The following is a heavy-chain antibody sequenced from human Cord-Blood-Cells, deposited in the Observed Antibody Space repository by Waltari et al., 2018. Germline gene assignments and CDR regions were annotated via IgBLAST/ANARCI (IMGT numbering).Heavy chain of an antibody. D-gene: IGHD3-10*01. CDR2: IYYSGST. CDR1: GGSISSYY. J-gene: IGHJ3*02. CDR3: ASPSGSGSYYNAFDI. V-gene: IGHV4-59*01. Sequence: QVQLQESGPGLVKPSETLSLTCTVSGGSISSYYWSLIRQPPGKGLEWIGYIYYSGSTNYNPSLKSRVTISVDTSKNQFSLKLSSVTAADTAVYYCASPSGSGSYYNAFDIWGQGTMVTVSS.